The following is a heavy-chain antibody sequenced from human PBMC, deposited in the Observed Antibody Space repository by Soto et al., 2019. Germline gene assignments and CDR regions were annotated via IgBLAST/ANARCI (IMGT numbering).Heavy chain of an antibody. D-gene: IGHD2-15*01. CDR3: ASHLLGYCSGGSGDPPQGFDY. Sequence: ASVKVSCKASGYTFTSYAMHWVRQAPGQRLEWMGWINAGNGNTKYSQKFQGRVTITRDTSASTAYMELSRLRSEDTAVYYCASHLLGYCSGGSGDPPQGFDYWGQGTLVTVSS. CDR1: GYTFTSYA. CDR2: INAGNGNT. J-gene: IGHJ4*02. V-gene: IGHV1-3*01.